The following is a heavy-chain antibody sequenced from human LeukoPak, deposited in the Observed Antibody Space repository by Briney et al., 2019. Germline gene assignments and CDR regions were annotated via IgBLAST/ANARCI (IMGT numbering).Heavy chain of an antibody. CDR2: INTDGSST. V-gene: IGHV3-74*01. CDR3: ATNRDYYDSSGYSF. CDR1: GFTVSSYW. Sequence: QPGGSLRLSCAASGFTVSSYWMHWVRQAPGKGLVWVSRINTDGSSTSYADSVKGRFTISRDNAKNTLYLQMNSLRAEDTAVYYCATNRDYYDSSGYSFWGQGTLVTVSS. J-gene: IGHJ4*02. D-gene: IGHD3-22*01.